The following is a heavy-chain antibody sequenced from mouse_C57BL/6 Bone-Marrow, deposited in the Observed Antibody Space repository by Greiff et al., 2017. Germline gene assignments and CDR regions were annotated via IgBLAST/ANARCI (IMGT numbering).Heavy chain of an antibody. D-gene: IGHD1-1*01. V-gene: IGHV5-6*02. CDR3: ARHPITTVVSYFDY. CDR1: GFTFSSYG. CDR2: ISSGGSYT. Sequence: DVMLVESGGDLVKPGGSLKLSCAASGFTFSSYGMSWVRPTPDKRLEWVATISSGGSYTYYPDSVKGRFTISRDNAKNTLYLQMSSLKSEDTAMYYCARHPITTVVSYFDYWGQGTTLTVSS. J-gene: IGHJ2*01.